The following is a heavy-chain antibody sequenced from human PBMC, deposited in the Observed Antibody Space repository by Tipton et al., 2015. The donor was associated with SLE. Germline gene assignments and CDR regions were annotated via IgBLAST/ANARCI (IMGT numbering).Heavy chain of an antibody. CDR1: GVSVSGYY. V-gene: IGHV4-34*01. CDR2: VHSSGDV. D-gene: IGHD3-16*02. J-gene: IGHJ4*02. CDR3: ARGRVDFIEGSYRPSSFDS. Sequence: TLSLTCDVSGVSVSGYYWSWIRQSPEKGLEWIGDVHSSGDVNYNPSLKGRVTMSVDTPQNQLSLEVNFVTAADTAVYYCARGRVDFIEGSYRPSSFDSWGQGTLVTVSS.